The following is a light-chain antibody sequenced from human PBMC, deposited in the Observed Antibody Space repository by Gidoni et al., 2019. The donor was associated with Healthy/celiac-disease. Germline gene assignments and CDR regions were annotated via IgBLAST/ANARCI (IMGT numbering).Light chain of an antibody. CDR2: AAS. J-gene: IGKJ4*01. V-gene: IGKV1-39*01. CDR1: QSISSY. Sequence: DIQMTQSPSSLSASVGDRVTITCRASQSISSYLTWYQQKPGKAPKLLIYAASSLQSWVPSRFSGSGSGTYFTLTISRLQPEDFATYYCQQSYSTPLTFGGGTKVEIK. CDR3: QQSYSTPLT.